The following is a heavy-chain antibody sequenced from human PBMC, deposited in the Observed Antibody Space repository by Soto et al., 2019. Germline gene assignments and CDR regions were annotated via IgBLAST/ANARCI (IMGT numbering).Heavy chain of an antibody. CDR3: ARPHNDCSGGSCYRRTEKSHGGGMDV. J-gene: IGHJ6*02. CDR2: INHSGST. V-gene: IGHV4-34*01. D-gene: IGHD2-15*01. CDR1: GGSCSGYY. Sequence: PSETLSLTCAVYGGSCSGYYWSWIRQPPGKGLEWIGEINHSGSTNYNPSLKSRVTISVDTSKNQFSLKLSSVTAADTAVYYCARPHNDCSGGSCYRRTEKSHGGGMDVWGQGTTVTVSS.